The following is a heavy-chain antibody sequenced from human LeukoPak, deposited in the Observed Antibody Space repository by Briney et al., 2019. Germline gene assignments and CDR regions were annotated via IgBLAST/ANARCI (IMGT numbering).Heavy chain of an antibody. CDR2: ISSNGGST. Sequence: GRSLRLSCAASGFTFSSYAMHWVRQAPGKGLECVSAISSNGGSTYYANSVKGRFTISRDNSKNTLYLQMGSLRAEDMAVYYCAREGNSRYSWFDPWGQGTLVTVSS. J-gene: IGHJ5*02. CDR3: AREGNSRYSWFDP. V-gene: IGHV3-64*01. D-gene: IGHD6-13*01. CDR1: GFTFSSYA.